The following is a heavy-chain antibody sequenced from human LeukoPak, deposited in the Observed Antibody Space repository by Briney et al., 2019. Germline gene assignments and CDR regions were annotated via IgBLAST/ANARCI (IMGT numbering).Heavy chain of an antibody. CDR3: AREGLNMVRGVIPKEAWGWFDP. Sequence: PSETLSLTCAVSGASISSSNYYWGWVRQSPGKGLEWIGSIYYSGSTYYNPSLKSRVTISVDTSKNQFSLKLSSVTAADTAVYYCAREGLNMVRGVIPKEAWGWFDPWGQGTLVTVSS. CDR2: IYYSGST. J-gene: IGHJ5*02. V-gene: IGHV4-39*02. D-gene: IGHD3-10*01. CDR1: GASISSSNYY.